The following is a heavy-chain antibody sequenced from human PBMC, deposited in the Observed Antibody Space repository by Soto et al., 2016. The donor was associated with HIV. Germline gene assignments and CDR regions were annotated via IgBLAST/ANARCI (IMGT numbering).Heavy chain of an antibody. D-gene: IGHD3-9*01. Sequence: EEQLVESGGGLVKPGGSLRVSCAASGFIFSKAWMSWVRQAPGKGLEWVGRIKSKTDGGTTDYAAPVKGRLTISRDDSKDTLYLQMNSLKTEDTAVYYCTTVRSLTGYLSGYDTLDYWGQGTLVTVSS. V-gene: IGHV3-15*01. CDR3: TTVRSLTGYLSGYDTLDY. J-gene: IGHJ4*02. CDR2: IKSKTDGGTT. CDR1: GFIFSKAW.